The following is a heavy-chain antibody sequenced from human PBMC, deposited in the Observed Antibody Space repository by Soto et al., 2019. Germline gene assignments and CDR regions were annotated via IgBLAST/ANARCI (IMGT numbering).Heavy chain of an antibody. V-gene: IGHV5-51*01. Sequence: PGESLKISCKGSCYSFTRYWIGWVRQMPGKGLEWMGIIYPGDSNTRYSPSLQGQVTISVDKSISTAYLQWSSLKATDTAMYYCARHAYDFWSGHPNPRYYYGMDVWGQGTTVTVSS. CDR1: CYSFTRYW. J-gene: IGHJ6*02. D-gene: IGHD3-3*01. CDR3: ARHAYDFWSGHPNPRYYYGMDV. CDR2: IYPGDSNT.